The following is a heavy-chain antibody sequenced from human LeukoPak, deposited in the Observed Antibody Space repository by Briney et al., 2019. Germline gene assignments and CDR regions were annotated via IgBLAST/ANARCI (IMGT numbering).Heavy chain of an antibody. CDR1: GYSISSGYY. Sequence: SETLSLTCTVSGYSISSGYYWGWIRQPPGKGLEWIGSIYHSGSTYYNPSLKSRVTISVDTSKNQFSLKLSSVTAADTAVYYCARVVRGVPQYYFDYWGQGTLVTVSS. D-gene: IGHD3-10*01. J-gene: IGHJ4*02. V-gene: IGHV4-38-2*02. CDR3: ARVVRGVPQYYFDY. CDR2: IYHSGST.